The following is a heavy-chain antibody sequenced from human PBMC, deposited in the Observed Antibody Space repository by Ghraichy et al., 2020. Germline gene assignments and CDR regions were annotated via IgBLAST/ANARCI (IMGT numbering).Heavy chain of an antibody. D-gene: IGHD3-10*01. Sequence: SGPTLVKPTQTLTLTCTFSGFSLNTNGMCVSWIRQPPGKALEWLARIDWDDDKYYSTSLKSRLTISKDTSENQVVLIMTNMDPADTAMYYCARLTMIRGEGQGGAFDVWGQGTMVTVSS. J-gene: IGHJ3*01. CDR2: IDWDDDK. V-gene: IGHV2-70*11. CDR3: ARLTMIRGEGQGGAFDV. CDR1: GFSLNTNGMC.